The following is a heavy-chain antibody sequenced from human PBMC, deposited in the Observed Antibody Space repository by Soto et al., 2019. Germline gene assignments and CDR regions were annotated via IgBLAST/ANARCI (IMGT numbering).Heavy chain of an antibody. V-gene: IGHV1-8*01. D-gene: IGHD6-13*01. Sequence: QVQLVQSGAEVKKPGASVTVSCKASGYSFTSYDINWVRQAAGQGLEWMGWMNPNSGNTGYAQKFQGRVTMTRYTSINTADMELNSLRSEDTAVYYCASGSSTWYGVSFDYWGQGTLVTVSS. CDR1: GYSFTSYD. CDR2: MNPNSGNT. J-gene: IGHJ4*02. CDR3: ASGSSTWYGVSFDY.